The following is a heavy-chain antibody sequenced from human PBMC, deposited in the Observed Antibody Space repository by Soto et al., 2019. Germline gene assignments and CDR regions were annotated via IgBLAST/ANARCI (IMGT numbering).Heavy chain of an antibody. Sequence: GSLRHSCAASGFTFIDAWMSWVRQAPGKGLEWLGRIKRNTDGGTTDYADSVTGRFTISRDNSKNTLYLQMNSLRPDDTAVYYCAKDSSGRYPAYFDYWGQGTQVTVSS. CDR2: IKRNTDGGTT. CDR1: GFTFIDAW. V-gene: IGHV3-15*01. CDR3: AKDSSGRYPAYFDY. D-gene: IGHD1-26*01. J-gene: IGHJ4*02.